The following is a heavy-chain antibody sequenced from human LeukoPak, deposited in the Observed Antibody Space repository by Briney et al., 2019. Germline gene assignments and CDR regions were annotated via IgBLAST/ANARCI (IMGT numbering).Heavy chain of an antibody. CDR2: IYYSGST. CDR3: ARATGDSGYDWAYYFDY. V-gene: IGHV4-31*03. D-gene: IGHD5-12*01. Sequence: PSQTLSLTCTVSGGSISSGGYYWSWIRQHPGKGLEWIGYIYYSGSTYYNPSLKSRVTISVDTSKNQFSLKLSSVTAADTAVYYCARATGDSGYDWAYYFDYWGQGTLVTVSS. J-gene: IGHJ4*02. CDR1: GGSISSGGYY.